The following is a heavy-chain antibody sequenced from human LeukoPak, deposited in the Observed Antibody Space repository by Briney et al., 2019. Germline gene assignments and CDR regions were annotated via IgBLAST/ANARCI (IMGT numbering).Heavy chain of an antibody. CDR2: ISSSSSYI. CDR1: GFTFSSYS. Sequence: GGSLRLSCAASGFTFSSYSMNWVRQAPGKGLEWVSSISSSSSYIYYADSVKGRFTISRDNAKNSLYLQMNSLRAEDTAVYYCASTPRYGSGSYYNGDYWDQGTLVTVSS. V-gene: IGHV3-21*01. J-gene: IGHJ4*02. D-gene: IGHD3-10*01. CDR3: ASTPRYGSGSYYNGDY.